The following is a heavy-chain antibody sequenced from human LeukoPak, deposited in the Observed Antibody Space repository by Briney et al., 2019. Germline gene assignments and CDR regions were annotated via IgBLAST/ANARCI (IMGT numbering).Heavy chain of an antibody. Sequence: QTGGSLRLSCAASGFTFSSYGMHWVRQAPGKGLEWVAFIRYDGSNKYYADSVKGRFTISRDNSKNTLYLQMNSLRAEDTAVYYCAKDAPYYYDSSGYGVYWGQGTLVTVSS. CDR3: AKDAPYYYDSSGYGVY. CDR1: GFTFSSYG. J-gene: IGHJ4*02. D-gene: IGHD3-22*01. CDR2: IRYDGSNK. V-gene: IGHV3-30*02.